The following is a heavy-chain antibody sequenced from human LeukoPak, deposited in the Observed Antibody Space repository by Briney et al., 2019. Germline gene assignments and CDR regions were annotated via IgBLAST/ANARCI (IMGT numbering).Heavy chain of an antibody. Sequence: GASVKVSCKVSGYTLTDLSMHWVRQAPGKGLEWMGGFDPEYGDTIYAQKFQGRVTLTEDTSTDTAFMELRSLRSDDTAVYYCARARYGDYGSDYWGQGTLVTVSS. J-gene: IGHJ4*02. CDR2: FDPEYGDT. D-gene: IGHD4-17*01. CDR1: GYTLTDLS. V-gene: IGHV1-24*01. CDR3: ARARYGDYGSDY.